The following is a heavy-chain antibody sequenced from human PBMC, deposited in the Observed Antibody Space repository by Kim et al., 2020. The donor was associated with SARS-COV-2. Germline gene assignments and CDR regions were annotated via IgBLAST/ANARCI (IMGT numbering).Heavy chain of an antibody. Sequence: GGSLRLSCAASGFTFSSYGMHWVRQAPGKGLEWVAVIWYDGSNKYYADSVKGRFTISRDNSKNTLYLQMNSLRAEDTAVYYCARELPITIFGVVVDKDAFDIWGQGTMVTVSS. CDR3: ARELPITIFGVVVDKDAFDI. J-gene: IGHJ3*02. CDR2: IWYDGSNK. CDR1: GFTFSSYG. V-gene: IGHV3-33*08. D-gene: IGHD3-3*01.